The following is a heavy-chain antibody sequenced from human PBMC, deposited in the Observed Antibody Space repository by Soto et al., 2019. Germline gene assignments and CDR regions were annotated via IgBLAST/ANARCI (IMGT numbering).Heavy chain of an antibody. CDR2: IGTAGDT. Sequence: GGSLRLSCAASGFTFSSYDMHWVRQAAGKGLEWVSAIGTAGDTYYPGSVKGRFTISRENAKNSLYLQMNSLRAGDTAVYYCARRLVYAILKRDDAFDIWGQGTMVTVSS. J-gene: IGHJ3*02. D-gene: IGHD2-8*01. CDR1: GFTFSSYD. CDR3: ARRLVYAILKRDDAFDI. V-gene: IGHV3-13*01.